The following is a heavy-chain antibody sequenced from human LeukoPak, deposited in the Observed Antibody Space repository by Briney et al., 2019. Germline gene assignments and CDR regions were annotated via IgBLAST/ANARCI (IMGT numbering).Heavy chain of an antibody. Sequence: PGGSLRLSCAASGFTFSSYEMNWVRQAPGKGLEWVSAISGSGGSTYYADSVKSRFTISRDNSKNTLYLQMNSLRAEDTALYYCAKGYCISTSCSFDSWGQGTLVTVSS. D-gene: IGHD2-2*01. V-gene: IGHV3-23*01. J-gene: IGHJ4*02. CDR2: ISGSGGST. CDR1: GFTFSSYE. CDR3: AKGYCISTSCSFDS.